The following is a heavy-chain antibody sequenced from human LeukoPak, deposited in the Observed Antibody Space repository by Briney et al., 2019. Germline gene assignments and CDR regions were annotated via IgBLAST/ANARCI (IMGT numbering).Heavy chain of an antibody. Sequence: GGSLRLSCAASGFTFSSYAMSWVRQAPGKGLEWVSAISGSGDSTYYADSVKGRFTISRDNSKNTLYLQMNSLRAEDTAVYYCAKLSRVVPAAKAYYFDYWGQGTLVTVSS. CDR3: AKLSRVVPAAKAYYFDY. CDR2: ISGSGDST. D-gene: IGHD2-2*01. V-gene: IGHV3-23*01. CDR1: GFTFSSYA. J-gene: IGHJ4*02.